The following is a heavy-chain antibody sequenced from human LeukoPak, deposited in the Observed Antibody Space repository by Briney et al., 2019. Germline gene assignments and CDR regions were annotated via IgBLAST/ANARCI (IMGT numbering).Heavy chain of an antibody. CDR2: IYYSGTT. Sequence: PSQTLSLTCTVSGGSISSGDDHWSWIRQHPGKGLEWIGYIYYSGTTYYNPSLKSRVTISVDTSKNHFSLKLSSVTAADTAVYYCASHAVREVSYYFDYWGQGTLVTVSS. CDR3: ASHAVREVSYYFDY. J-gene: IGHJ4*02. V-gene: IGHV4-31*03. D-gene: IGHD3-10*01. CDR1: GGSISSGDDH.